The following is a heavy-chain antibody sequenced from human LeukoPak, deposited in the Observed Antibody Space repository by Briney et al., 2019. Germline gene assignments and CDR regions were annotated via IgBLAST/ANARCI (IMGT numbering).Heavy chain of an antibody. CDR1: GFTFGDYA. CDR3: TRGLHDYGDYGIDY. CDR2: IRSKAYGGTT. D-gene: IGHD4-17*01. V-gene: IGHV3-49*04. J-gene: IGHJ4*02. Sequence: GGSLRLSCTASGFTFGDYAISWVRQAPGKGLEWVGFIRSKAYGGTTEYAASVKGRFTISRDDSKSIAYLQMNSLKTEDTAVYYCTRGLHDYGDYGIDYWGQGTLVTVSS.